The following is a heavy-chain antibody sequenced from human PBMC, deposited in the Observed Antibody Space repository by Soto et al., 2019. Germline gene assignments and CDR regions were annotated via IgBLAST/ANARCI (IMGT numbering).Heavy chain of an antibody. CDR1: GGSISSYY. CDR2: IYYNEST. D-gene: IGHD6-13*01. CDR3: AGCVSVWQQLAIGCDY. J-gene: IGHJ4*02. V-gene: IGHV4-59*01. Sequence: PSGTLSLTCTASGGSISSYYWSWIRQPPGKGLEWIGHIYYNESTNYNPSLRGRVAGAVHASKIQCSLKLSSVTAADTAVNCCAGCVSVWQQLAIGCDYRGPGALGTRSS.